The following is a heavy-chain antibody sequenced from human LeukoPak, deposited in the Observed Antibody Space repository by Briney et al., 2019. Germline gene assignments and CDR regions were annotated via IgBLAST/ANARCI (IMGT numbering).Heavy chain of an antibody. V-gene: IGHV2-5*02. CDR2: IYWDDDK. Sequence: SGPTLVNPTQTLTLTCTFSGFSLSTSGVGVGWIRQPPGKALEWLALIYWDDDKRYSPSLKSRLTITKDTSKNQVVLTMTNMDPVDTATYYCAHRRITMVRGVIDAFDIWGQGTMVTVSS. CDR1: GFSLSTSGVG. J-gene: IGHJ3*02. D-gene: IGHD3-10*01. CDR3: AHRRITMVRGVIDAFDI.